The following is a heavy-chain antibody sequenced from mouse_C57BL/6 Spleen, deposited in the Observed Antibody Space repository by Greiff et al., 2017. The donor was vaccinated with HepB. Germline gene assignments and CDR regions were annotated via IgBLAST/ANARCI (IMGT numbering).Heavy chain of an antibody. J-gene: IGHJ2*01. V-gene: IGHV5-4*03. CDR3: ARAPDYYGSSYLDY. CDR2: ISDGGSYT. D-gene: IGHD1-1*01. Sequence: EVMLVESGGGLVKPGGSLKLSCAASGFTFSSYAMSWVRQTPEQRLEWVATISDGGSYTYYPDNVKGRFTISRDNAKNNQYLQMSHLKSVDTAMYYCARAPDYYGSSYLDYWGQGTTLTVSS. CDR1: GFTFSSYA.